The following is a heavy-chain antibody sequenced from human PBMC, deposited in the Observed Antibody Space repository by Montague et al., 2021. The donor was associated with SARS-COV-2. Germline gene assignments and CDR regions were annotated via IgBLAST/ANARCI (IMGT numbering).Heavy chain of an antibody. D-gene: IGHD3-22*01. CDR2: INHSGGT. V-gene: IGHV4-34*01. CDR3: ARGLTDVTVKLVFVGASLYFDS. CDR1: GGSFSGHS. Sequence: SETLSLTCAVYGGSFSGHSWTWIRQPPGKGLEWIGEINHSGGTNYNPSLKSRVTISVDTSKNQFSLKLSSLTAADTAVYYCARGLTDVTVKLVFVGASLYFDSWGQGALVTVSS. J-gene: IGHJ4*02.